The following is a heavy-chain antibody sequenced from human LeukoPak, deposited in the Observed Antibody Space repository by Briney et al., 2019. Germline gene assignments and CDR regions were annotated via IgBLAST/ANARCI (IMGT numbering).Heavy chain of an antibody. CDR2: TSNDGSSK. V-gene: IGHV3-30*18. CDR1: GFTFSSYG. CDR3: AKGMSREKWRYGMDV. J-gene: IGHJ6*02. Sequence: GGSLRLSCVVSGFTFSSYGMHWVRQAPGKGLEWVSVTSNDGSSKKYADSVKGRFTISRDNSKHTLYLQMNNLRAEDTAVYYCAKGMSREKWRYGMDVWGQGTTVTVFS. D-gene: IGHD5-12*01.